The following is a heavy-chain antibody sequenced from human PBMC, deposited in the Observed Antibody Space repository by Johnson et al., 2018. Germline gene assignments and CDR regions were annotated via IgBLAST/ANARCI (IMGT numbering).Heavy chain of an antibody. CDR3: TRVRGTLRGLYLYYMEV. CDR1: GFSFSDYT. J-gene: IGHJ6*03. CDR2: VRAKRYGGTT. D-gene: IGHD3-16*01. Sequence: EVQLVESGGGLVQPGRSLRLSCTASGFSFSDYTMNWFRQAPGRGLESLGIVRAKRYGGTTEYAASLKDRITISRDDAESIVYLQMESLKTEDTGVYYCTRVRGTLRGLYLYYMEVWGKGTTVTVSS. V-gene: IGHV3-49*03.